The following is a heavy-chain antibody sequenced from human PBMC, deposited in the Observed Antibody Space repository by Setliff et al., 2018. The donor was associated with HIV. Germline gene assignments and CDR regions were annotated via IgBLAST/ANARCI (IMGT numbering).Heavy chain of an antibody. CDR1: GFSLSNTRMG. CDR2: IFPNDEK. V-gene: IGHV2-26*01. D-gene: IGHD3-3*01. CDR3: ARYNCRRGYWDDFDY. J-gene: IGHJ4*02. Sequence: SGPTLVNPTETLTLTCTVSGFSLSNTRMGVSWIRQPPGKALEWLAHIFPNDEKSYSASLKSRLTISEDTSKSQVVLTMTNMDPLDTATYFCARYNCRRGYWDDFDYWGQGTQVTVSS.